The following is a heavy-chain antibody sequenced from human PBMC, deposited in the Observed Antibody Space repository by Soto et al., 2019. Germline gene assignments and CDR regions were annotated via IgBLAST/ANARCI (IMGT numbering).Heavy chain of an antibody. CDR2: IYYSGST. CDR3: ARDDEDYYYGMDV. CDR1: GGSISSYY. Sequence: PSETLSLTCTDSGGSISSYYWSWIRQPPGKGLEWIGYIYYSGSTNYNPSLKSRVTISVDTSKNQFSLKLSSVTAADTAVYYCARDDEDYYYGMDVWGQGTTVTVSS. V-gene: IGHV4-59*01. J-gene: IGHJ6*02.